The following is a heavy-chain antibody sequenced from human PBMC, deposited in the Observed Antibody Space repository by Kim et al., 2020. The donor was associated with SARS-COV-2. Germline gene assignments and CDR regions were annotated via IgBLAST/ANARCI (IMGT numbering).Heavy chain of an antibody. D-gene: IGHD3-10*01. J-gene: IGHJ6*02. V-gene: IGHV3-30-3*01. CDR2: ISYDGSNK. CDR3: AGDPWSRLRGLTYSYYGMDV. Sequence: GGSLRLSCAASGFTFSSCAIHWVRQAPGKGLEWVAVISYDGSNKNYADSVKGRFTISRDTSKNTLYLQMNSLIAEDTALYYCAGDPWSRLRGLTYSYYGMDVWGQGTTVTVSS. CDR1: GFTFSSCA.